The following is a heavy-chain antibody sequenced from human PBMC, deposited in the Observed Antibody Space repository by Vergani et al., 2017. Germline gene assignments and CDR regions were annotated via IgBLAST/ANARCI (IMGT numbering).Heavy chain of an antibody. J-gene: IGHJ4*02. CDR3: ARGYHDPPHPFDY. V-gene: IGHV3-30*03. Sequence: QVQLVESGGGVVQPGRSLRLSCAASGFTFSSYGMHWVRQAPGKGLEWVAVISYDGSNKYYADSVKGRFTISRDNSKNTLYLQMNSLRAEDTAVYYCARGYHDPPHPFDYWGQGTLVTVSS. CDR2: ISYDGSNK. D-gene: IGHD1-26*01. CDR1: GFTFSSYG.